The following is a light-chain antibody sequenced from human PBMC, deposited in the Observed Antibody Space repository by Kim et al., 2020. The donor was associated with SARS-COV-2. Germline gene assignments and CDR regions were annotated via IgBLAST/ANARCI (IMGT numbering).Light chain of an antibody. V-gene: IGKV1-8*01. J-gene: IGKJ1*01. Sequence: ASTGDRVTITWRAGQGDRSYLAKHQQRPGKAPKLLIYAASTLQSGIPSRFSGSGSGTNFTLTSSCLQSEDVATYYCQQYYSYPPTFGQGTKVDIK. CDR2: AAS. CDR3: QQYYSYPPT. CDR1: QGDRSY.